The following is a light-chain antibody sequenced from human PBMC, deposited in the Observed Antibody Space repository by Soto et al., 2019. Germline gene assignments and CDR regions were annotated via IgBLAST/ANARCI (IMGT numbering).Light chain of an antibody. CDR2: DVT. V-gene: IGLV2-14*01. Sequence: QSVLTQPASVSGSPGQSITISCTGTSSDVGGYNYVSWYQQHPVKAPKLMIYDVTNRPSGVSDRFSGSKSGNTASLTISGLQAEDEADYYCSSYPSSSTPDVFGTGTKVTVL. CDR1: SSDVGGYNY. CDR3: SSYPSSSTPDV. J-gene: IGLJ1*01.